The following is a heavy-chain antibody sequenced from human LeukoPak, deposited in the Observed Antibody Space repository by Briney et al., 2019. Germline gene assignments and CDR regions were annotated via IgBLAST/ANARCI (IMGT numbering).Heavy chain of an antibody. V-gene: IGHV4-4*07. J-gene: IGHJ4*02. CDR1: GGSISSYY. D-gene: IGHD3-22*01. Sequence: SETLSLTCTVSGGSISSYYWSWIRQPAGKGLEWIGRIYTSGSTNHNPSLKSRVTMSVDTSKNQFSLKLSSVTAADTAVYYCARVAEPNYYDSSGYPNYFDYWGQGTLVTVSS. CDR2: IYTSGST. CDR3: ARVAEPNYYDSSGYPNYFDY.